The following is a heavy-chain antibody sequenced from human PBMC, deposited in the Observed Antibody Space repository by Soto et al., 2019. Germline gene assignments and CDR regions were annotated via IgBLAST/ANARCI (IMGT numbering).Heavy chain of an antibody. J-gene: IGHJ4*02. V-gene: IGHV1-69*01. CDR2: VIPILGTA. CDR3: ARRGHPGH. CDR1: GGSLRNSV. Sequence: VQLVQSGAEVKKPGSSVKVSCTASGGSLRNSVISWVRQAPAQRLEWMGGVIPILGTANYAQKFQGRVTMTADEATSTAYMDLSSLSPDDTAVYYCARRGHPGHWGPGTLVIVSS.